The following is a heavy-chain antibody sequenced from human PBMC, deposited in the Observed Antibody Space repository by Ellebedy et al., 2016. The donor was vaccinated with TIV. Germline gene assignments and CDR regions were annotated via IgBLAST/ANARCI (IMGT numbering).Heavy chain of an antibody. J-gene: IGHJ4*02. CDR2: INHSGST. CDR3: ASHLMVGATTPYDN. V-gene: IGHV4-34*01. D-gene: IGHD1-26*01. Sequence: SETLSLXXAVSGGSFGGNYWTWIRQPPGKGLEWIGEINHSGSTNYNPSLKSRVTISADTSKNQFSLKLTSVTAADTAVYYCASHLMVGATTPYDNWGQGVLVTVSS. CDR1: GGSFGGNY.